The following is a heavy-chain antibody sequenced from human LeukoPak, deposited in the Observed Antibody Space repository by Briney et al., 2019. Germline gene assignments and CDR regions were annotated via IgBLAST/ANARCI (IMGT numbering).Heavy chain of an antibody. V-gene: IGHV3-23*01. Sequence: GGSLRLSCAASGFTFSTFAMVRVRQPPGKGLEWVSSIFPSGGEIHYADSVRGRFTISRDNSKSTLSLQMNSLRAEDTAIYYCATYRQVLLPFESWGQGTLVTVSS. D-gene: IGHD2-8*02. CDR3: ATYRQVLLPFES. CDR2: IFPSGGEI. J-gene: IGHJ4*02. CDR1: GFTFSTFA.